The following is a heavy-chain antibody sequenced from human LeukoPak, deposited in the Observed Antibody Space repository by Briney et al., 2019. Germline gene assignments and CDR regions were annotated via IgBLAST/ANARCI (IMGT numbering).Heavy chain of an antibody. D-gene: IGHD2-2*01. CDR3: ARYRYCSSANCYGDY. J-gene: IGHJ4*02. CDR1: GFTFSTYY. CDR2: IKPDGSEG. V-gene: IGHV3-7*03. Sequence: GGSLRLSCAASGFTFSTYYMSWVRQAPGKGLEWVANIKPDGSEGYYVDSVKGRFTISRDNAKNSLYLQMNSLRAEDTAVYYCARYRYCSSANCYGDYWAREPWSPSPQ.